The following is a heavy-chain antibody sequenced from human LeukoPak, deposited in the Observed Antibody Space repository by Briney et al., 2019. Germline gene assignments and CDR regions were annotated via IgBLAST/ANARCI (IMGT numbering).Heavy chain of an antibody. Sequence: ASVKVSCKASGYTFTGYYMHWVRQAPGQGLEWMGWINPNSGGTNYAQKFQGRVTMTRDTSISTAYLQWSSLKASDTAMYYCARQYSSSWYVFDYWGQGTLVTVSS. CDR2: INPNSGGT. V-gene: IGHV1-2*02. D-gene: IGHD6-13*01. CDR3: ARQYSSSWYVFDY. J-gene: IGHJ4*02. CDR1: GYTFTGYY.